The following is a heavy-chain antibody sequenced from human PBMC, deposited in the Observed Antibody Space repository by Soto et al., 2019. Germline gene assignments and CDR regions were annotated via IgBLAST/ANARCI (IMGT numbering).Heavy chain of an antibody. V-gene: IGHV4-31*03. CDR3: ARLGQVLRRVFYGLDV. J-gene: IGHJ6*02. Sequence: SETLSLTCTVSGGSISSGGYYWSWIRQHPGKGLEWIGNIYYNGSIYYNPSLKSRVTISLDTSKNQFSLKLSSVTAADTAVFFCARLGQVLRRVFYGLDVWGQGTTVTVSS. D-gene: IGHD1-26*01. CDR2: IYYNGSI. CDR1: GGSISSGGYY.